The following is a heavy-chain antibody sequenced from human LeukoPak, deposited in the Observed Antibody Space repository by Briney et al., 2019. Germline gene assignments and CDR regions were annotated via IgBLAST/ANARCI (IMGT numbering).Heavy chain of an antibody. V-gene: IGHV4-39*01. CDR1: GGSISSSSYS. CDR2: IYYSGTT. D-gene: IGHD2-21*02. CDR3: ARPCDPGGHDAFDI. Sequence: SETLSLTCTVSGGSISSSSYSWGWIRQPPGKGLEWIGSIYYSGTTYYNPSLKSRVTISVDTSKIQFSLKLSSVAATDTAVYYCARPCDPGGHDAFDIWGQGTMVTVSS. J-gene: IGHJ3*02.